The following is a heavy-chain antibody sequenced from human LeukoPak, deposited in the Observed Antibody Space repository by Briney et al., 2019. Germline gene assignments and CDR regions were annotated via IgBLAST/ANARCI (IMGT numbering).Heavy chain of an antibody. V-gene: IGHV1-69*06. D-gene: IGHD6-19*01. J-gene: IGHJ6*03. CDR2: IIPIFGTA. Sequence: SVKVSCKASGGTFSSYAITWVRQAPGQGLEWMGGIIPIFGTANYAQKFQGRVTITADKSTSTAYMELSSLRSEDTAVYYCARAGHPSGSNFYYYYLDVWGKGTTVTVSS. CDR3: ARAGHPSGSNFYYYYLDV. CDR1: GGTFSSYA.